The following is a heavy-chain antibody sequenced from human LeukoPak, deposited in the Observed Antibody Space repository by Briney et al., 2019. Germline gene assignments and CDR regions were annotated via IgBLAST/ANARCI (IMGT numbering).Heavy chain of an antibody. J-gene: IGHJ4*02. CDR3: ARLSMAVAGKLDY. Sequence: GGSLRLSCAASGFTFSSYGMHWVRQAPGKGLEWVAVILSDGSKEFYTDSVKGRFTTSRDNAKNSLYLQMNSLRAEDTAVYYCARLSMAVAGKLDYWGQGTLVTVSS. CDR2: ILSDGSKE. D-gene: IGHD6-19*01. CDR1: GFTFSSYG. V-gene: IGHV3-33*01.